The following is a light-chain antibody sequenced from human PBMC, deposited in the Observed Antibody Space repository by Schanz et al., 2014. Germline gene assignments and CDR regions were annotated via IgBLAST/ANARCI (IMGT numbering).Light chain of an antibody. V-gene: IGLV2-8*01. CDR2: EVS. J-gene: IGLJ2*01. CDR3: SSYAGSNNPVV. Sequence: QSVLTQPPSASGSPGQSVTISCTGTSSDVGGYNFVSWYQQHPGKVPKLMIYEVSKRPSGVPDRFSGSKSGNTASLTVSGLQAEDEADYYCSSYAGSNNPVVFGGGTKVTVL. CDR1: SSDVGGYNF.